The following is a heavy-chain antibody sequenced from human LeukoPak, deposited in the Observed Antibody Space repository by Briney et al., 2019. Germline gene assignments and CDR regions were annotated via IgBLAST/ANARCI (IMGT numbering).Heavy chain of an antibody. D-gene: IGHD3-10*01. CDR1: GFTFSDYY. J-gene: IGHJ4*02. CDR3: ARAEVGVLADY. CDR2: ISSSGSTI. V-gene: IGHV3-11*04. Sequence: GGSLRLSCAASGFTFSDYYMSWIRQAPGKGLEWVSYISSSGSTIYYADSVKGRFTISRDNSKNTLYLQMNSLRAEDTAVYYCARAEVGVLADYWGQGTLVTVSS.